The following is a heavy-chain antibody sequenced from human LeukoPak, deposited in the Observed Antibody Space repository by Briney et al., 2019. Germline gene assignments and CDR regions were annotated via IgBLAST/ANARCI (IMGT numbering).Heavy chain of an antibody. Sequence: SETLSLTCAVYGGSFSGYYWSWIRQPPGKGLEWIGSIYYSGNTYYNPSLKSRVTISVDTSKNQFSLKLSSVTAADTAVYYCARHGIGAGGWGQGTLVTVSS. CDR1: GGSFSGYY. V-gene: IGHV4-34*01. J-gene: IGHJ4*02. D-gene: IGHD6-13*01. CDR2: IYYSGNT. CDR3: ARHGIGAGG.